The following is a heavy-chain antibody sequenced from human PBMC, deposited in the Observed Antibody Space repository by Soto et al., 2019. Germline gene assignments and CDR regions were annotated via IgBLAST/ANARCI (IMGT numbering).Heavy chain of an antibody. V-gene: IGHV3-33*01. CDR3: AREDWDIVVVVAARSGMDV. CDR2: IWYDGSNK. CDR1: GFTFSSYG. D-gene: IGHD2-15*01. J-gene: IGHJ6*02. Sequence: PGGSLRLSCAASGFTFSSYGMHWVRQAPGKGLEWVAVIWYDGSNKYYADSVKGRFTISRDNSKNTLYLQMNSLRAEDTAVYYCAREDWDIVVVVAARSGMDVWGQGTTVTVSS.